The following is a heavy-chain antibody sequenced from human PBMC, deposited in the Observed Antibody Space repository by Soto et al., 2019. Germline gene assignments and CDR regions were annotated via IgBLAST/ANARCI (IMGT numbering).Heavy chain of an antibody. J-gene: IGHJ6*03. CDR2: ISGSGGST. D-gene: IGHD2-15*01. CDR1: GFTFSSYA. CDR3: AKDLVAFNYYYYYMDV. V-gene: IGHV3-23*01. Sequence: EVQLLESGGGLVQPGGSLRLSCAASGFTFSSYAMSWVRQAPGKGLEWVSAISGSGGSTYYADSVKGRFTISRDNSKNTLYLQMNSLRAEDTAVYYCAKDLVAFNYYYYYMDVWGKGTTVTVSS.